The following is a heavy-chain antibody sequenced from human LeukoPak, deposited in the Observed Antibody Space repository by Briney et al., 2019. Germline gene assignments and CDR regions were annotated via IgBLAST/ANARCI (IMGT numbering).Heavy chain of an antibody. Sequence: PSETLSLTCTVSGGSISSSSYYWGWIRQPPGQGLEWIGSIYYSGSTYYNPSLKSRVTISVDTSKNQFSLKLSSVTAADTAVYYCARAMGAIDYWGQGTLVTVSS. CDR2: IYYSGST. CDR1: GGSISSSSYY. V-gene: IGHV4-39*01. CDR3: ARAMGAIDY. J-gene: IGHJ4*02. D-gene: IGHD1-26*01.